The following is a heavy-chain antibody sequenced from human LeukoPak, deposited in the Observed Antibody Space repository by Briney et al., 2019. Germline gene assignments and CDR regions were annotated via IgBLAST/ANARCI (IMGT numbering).Heavy chain of an antibody. D-gene: IGHD3-3*01. CDR1: GGSLSSYY. CDR3: ARDTQQDFWSGYYTWFDP. V-gene: IGHV4-4*07. J-gene: IGHJ5*02. CDR2: IYTSGST. Sequence: SETLSLTCTVSGGSLSSYYWSWVRQPAGKGLEWIGRIYTSGSTNYNPSLKSRVTISVDTSKNQFSLKLSSVTAADTAVYYCARDTQQDFWSGYYTWFDPWGQGTLVTVSS.